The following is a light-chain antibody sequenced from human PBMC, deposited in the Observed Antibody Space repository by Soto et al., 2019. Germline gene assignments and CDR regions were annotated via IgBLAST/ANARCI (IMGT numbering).Light chain of an antibody. CDR3: QQVKSYPRT. Sequence: DIHLTQSPSSLSASVGDRVTITCRASQAITTNLAWYQQKPGNPPKLLIYEEATLHSGVPSRFSGRKVGTQFILTIDSLQPEDFATYYCQQVKSYPRTCGGGTKVEIK. V-gene: IGKV1-9*01. J-gene: IGKJ4*01. CDR2: EEA. CDR1: QAITTN.